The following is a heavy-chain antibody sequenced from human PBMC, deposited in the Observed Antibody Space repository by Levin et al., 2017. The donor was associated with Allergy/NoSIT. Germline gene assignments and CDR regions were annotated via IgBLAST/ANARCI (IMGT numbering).Heavy chain of an antibody. Sequence: ESLKISCTVSGGSISSYFWSWIRQPPGKGLEWIGYIYYSGSTNYNPSLKSRVTISVDTSKNQFSLKLSSVTAADTAVYYCARRLGTSNGMDVWGQGTTVTVSS. J-gene: IGHJ6*02. CDR3: ARRLGTSNGMDV. CDR2: IYYSGST. V-gene: IGHV4-59*08. CDR1: GGSISSYF. D-gene: IGHD7-27*01.